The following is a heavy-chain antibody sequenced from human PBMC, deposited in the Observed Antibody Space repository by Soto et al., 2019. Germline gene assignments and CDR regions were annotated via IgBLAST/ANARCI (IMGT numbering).Heavy chain of an antibody. J-gene: IGHJ5*02. D-gene: IGHD3-22*01. CDR2: ISAYNGHT. CDR3: ARVGDSSGYYNNWSDP. CDR1: GYTFTSYG. V-gene: IGHV1-18*01. Sequence: QVQMVQSGAEVKKPGASVKVACKASGYTFTSYGISWVRQAPGQGLEWMGWISAYNGHTNYAQKLQGRVTMTTGTSTITAYMELRLLRSDDTAVYYCARVGDSSGYYNNWSDPLGQGTLVTVSS.